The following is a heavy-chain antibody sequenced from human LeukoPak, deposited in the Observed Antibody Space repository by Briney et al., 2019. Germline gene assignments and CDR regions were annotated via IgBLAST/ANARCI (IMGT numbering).Heavy chain of an antibody. V-gene: IGHV3-7*01. CDR1: GFTFSSYW. J-gene: IGHJ4*02. CDR3: ARVLDSSSSRYQAFPY. D-gene: IGHD2-15*01. CDR2: TKQDGSEK. Sequence: PGGSLRLSCAASGFTFSSYWMTWVRQAQGKGLEWVANTKQDGSEKYYVDSVKVRFTIFRDNAKNSLYLQMNSPRAEDTAVYYCARVLDSSSSRYQAFPYWGQGTLVTVSS.